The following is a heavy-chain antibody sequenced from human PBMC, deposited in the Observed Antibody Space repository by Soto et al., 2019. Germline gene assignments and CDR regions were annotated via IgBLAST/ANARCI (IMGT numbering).Heavy chain of an antibody. CDR2: INSDGSST. Sequence: GGSLRLSCTDSGFTFSSYWMHWVRQAPGKGLVWVSRINSDGSSTSFADSVKGRFTISRDNAKNTLDRQMNRLSAEDTAVYYCARVCREQLYWGQGTLVTVSS. D-gene: IGHD1-26*01. V-gene: IGHV3-74*01. CDR3: ARVCREQLY. CDR1: GFTFSSYW. J-gene: IGHJ4*02.